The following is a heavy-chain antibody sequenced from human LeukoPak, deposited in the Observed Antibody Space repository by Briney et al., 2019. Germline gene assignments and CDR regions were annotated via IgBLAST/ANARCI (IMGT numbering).Heavy chain of an antibody. D-gene: IGHD2-2*01. CDR3: AREGYCTSKSLVVCGYLDL. V-gene: IGHV3-13*01. CDR2: IGSAGDS. CDR1: GFTFSTYD. J-gene: IGHJ2*01. Sequence: PGGSLRLSCAASGFTFSTYDMHWVRQTTEKGLEWVSAIGSAGDSYYADSVKGRFTISRENAKNSLYLHMDSLRVGDTAVYYCAREGYCTSKSLVVCGYLDLWGRGTLVTVSS.